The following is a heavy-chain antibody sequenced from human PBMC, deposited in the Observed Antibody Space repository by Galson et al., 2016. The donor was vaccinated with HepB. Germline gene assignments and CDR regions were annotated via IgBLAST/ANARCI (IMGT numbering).Heavy chain of an antibody. CDR2: IIDSVDNT. V-gene: IGHV3-23*01. Sequence: SLRLSCAASGFTFDDYGMSWVRQAPGKGLEWVSIIDSVDNTFYAHSVKGRFTISRDNSKNTRYLQMNSLRAEDTAVYYCQRDEYDISTLDAFDVWGQGTVVTVSS. J-gene: IGHJ3*01. D-gene: IGHD3-9*01. CDR3: QRDEYDISTLDAFDV. CDR1: GFTFDDYG.